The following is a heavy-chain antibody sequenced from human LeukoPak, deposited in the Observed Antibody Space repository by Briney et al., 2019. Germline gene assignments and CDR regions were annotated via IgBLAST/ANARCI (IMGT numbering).Heavy chain of an antibody. CDR1: GFIVSSNY. CDR2: IYSGGST. V-gene: IGHV3-53*01. Sequence: GGSLRLPCAASGFIVSSNYMSWVRQAPGKGLEWVSVIYSGGSTYYADPVKGRFTISRDNSKNTLYLQMNSLRAEDTAMYYCARDLASSGGYWGQGTLVTVSS. D-gene: IGHD3-10*01. J-gene: IGHJ4*02. CDR3: ARDLASSGGY.